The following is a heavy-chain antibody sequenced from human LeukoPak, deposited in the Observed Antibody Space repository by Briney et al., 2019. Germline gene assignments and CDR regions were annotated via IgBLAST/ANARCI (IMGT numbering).Heavy chain of an antibody. D-gene: IGHD3-9*01. V-gene: IGHV3-74*01. CDR2: INSDGSST. CDR1: GFTFSSYW. J-gene: IGHJ4*02. CDR3: AKDILTGYFPFFEY. Sequence: GGSLRLSCAASGFTFSSYWMHWVRQAPGKGLVWVSRINSDGSSTSYADSVKGRFTISRDNSKNTLYLQMNSLRAEDTAVYYCAKDILTGYFPFFEYWGQGTLVTVSS.